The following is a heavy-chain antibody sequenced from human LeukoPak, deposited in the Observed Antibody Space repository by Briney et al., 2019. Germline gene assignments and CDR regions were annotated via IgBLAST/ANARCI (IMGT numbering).Heavy chain of an antibody. Sequence: KPSETLSLTCSVSGGSINNFYWSWIRQPPGMRLEWIGYIHSNGGTNYNPSLKSRITMLVDTSKNQFSLKLNSVTAADTAVYYCARHVSGIYGSRGDLDHWGQGTLVTVSS. CDR1: GGSINNFY. CDR2: IHSNGGT. D-gene: IGHD3-10*01. CDR3: ARHVSGIYGSRGDLDH. V-gene: IGHV4-59*08. J-gene: IGHJ4*02.